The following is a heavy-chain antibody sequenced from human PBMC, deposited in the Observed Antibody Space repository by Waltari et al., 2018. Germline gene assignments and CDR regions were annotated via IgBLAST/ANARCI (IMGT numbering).Heavy chain of an antibody. CDR2: INQRGRT. D-gene: IGHD3-3*01. CDR3: ARANTIFGVIRTWYYMDV. Sequence: QVQLQQWGAGLLKPSETLSLTCVVSGGSFSGYYWSWIRQPPGKGLEWIGEINQRGRTNYNPSLKSRVTISIDTSKIQFSLKLRSVTVADTAVYYCARANTIFGVIRTWYYMDVWGKGTPVTVSS. CDR1: GGSFSGYY. J-gene: IGHJ6*03. V-gene: IGHV4-34*01.